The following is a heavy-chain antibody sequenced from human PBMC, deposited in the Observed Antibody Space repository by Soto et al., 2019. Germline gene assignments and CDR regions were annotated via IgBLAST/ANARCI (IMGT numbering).Heavy chain of an antibody. Sequence: SETLSLTCTVSGGSIRGYYGSWILQPPGKGLEWIGYIYYSGSTNYNPSLKSRVTIPVDTSKNQFSLKLSSVTAADTAVYYCARLVWSYGTWFDPWGQGTLVTVSS. J-gene: IGHJ5*02. CDR1: GGSIRGYY. V-gene: IGHV4-59*08. D-gene: IGHD5-18*01. CDR3: ARLVWSYGTWFDP. CDR2: IYYSGST.